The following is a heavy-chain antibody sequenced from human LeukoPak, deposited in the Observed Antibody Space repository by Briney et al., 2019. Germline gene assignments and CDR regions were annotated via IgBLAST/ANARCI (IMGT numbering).Heavy chain of an antibody. CDR3: ARELEIAVAGTLGY. CDR1: GFTFSSYA. D-gene: IGHD6-19*01. V-gene: IGHV3-33*01. Sequence: GGSLRLSCATSGFTFSSYAMHWVRQAPGKGLEWVAVIWYDGSNKYYADSVKGRFTISRDHSKNTLYLQMKSLRAEDTAVYYCARELEIAVAGTLGYWGQGTLVTVSS. J-gene: IGHJ4*02. CDR2: IWYDGSNK.